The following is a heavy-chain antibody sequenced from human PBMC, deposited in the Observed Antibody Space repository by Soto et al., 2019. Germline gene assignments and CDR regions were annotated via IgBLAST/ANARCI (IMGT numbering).Heavy chain of an antibody. J-gene: IGHJ6*03. CDR2: IVVGSGNT. D-gene: IGHD3-3*01. CDR1: GFTFTSSA. V-gene: IGHV1-58*02. CDR3: AAGGSYDFWSGYSPRYYYYYMGV. Sequence: GASVKVSCKASGFTFTSSAMQWVRQARGQRLEWIGWIVVGSGNTNYAQKFQERVTITRDMSTSTAYMELSSLRSEDTAVYYCAAGGSYDFWSGYSPRYYYYYMGVWGKGTTVTVSS.